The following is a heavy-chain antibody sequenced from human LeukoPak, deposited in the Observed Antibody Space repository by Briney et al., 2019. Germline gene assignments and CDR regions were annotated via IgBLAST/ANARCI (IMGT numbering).Heavy chain of an antibody. D-gene: IGHD2-2*01. V-gene: IGHV4-30-2*01. CDR2: IYHSGST. J-gene: IGHJ3*02. Sequence: IPSETPSLTCTVSGGSISSGDYYWSWIRPPPRKGLGWVGYIYHSGSTYYNPSLKSRVTISVDTSKNQFSLKLSSVTAADTAVYYCARSGICSSTSCYDAFDIWGQGTMVTVSS. CDR1: GGSISSGDYY. CDR3: ARSGICSSTSCYDAFDI.